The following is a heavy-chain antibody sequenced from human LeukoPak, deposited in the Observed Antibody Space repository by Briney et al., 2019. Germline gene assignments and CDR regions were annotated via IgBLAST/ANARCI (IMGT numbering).Heavy chain of an antibody. CDR2: IIPIYGTA. D-gene: IGHD5-24*01. CDR3: ATHTGGYNYWLFDS. CDR1: GGTFSNYP. V-gene: IGHV1-69*13. Sequence: SVKVSCKISGGTFSNYPIVWVRQAPGRGLEWLGGIIPIYGTANYVEKVQGRFSLTAHESTATAYMELTSLTSDDTAMYFCATHTGGYNYWLFDSWGQGTLVTVSS. J-gene: IGHJ5*02.